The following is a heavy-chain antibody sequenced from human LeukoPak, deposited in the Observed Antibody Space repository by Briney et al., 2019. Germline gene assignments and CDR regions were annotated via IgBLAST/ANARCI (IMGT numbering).Heavy chain of an antibody. CDR1: GFTFSSSA. CDR2: IGSSGSIM. CDR3: SGQYSSSSVVDY. Sequence: GGSLRLSCATSGFTFSSSAMSWVRQAPGKGLEWVSYIGSSGSIMYSADYVKGRFTISRDNAKNSLYLQMNSLRAEDTAIYYCSGQYSSSSVVDYWGQGTLVTVSS. V-gene: IGHV3-48*03. J-gene: IGHJ4*02. D-gene: IGHD6-6*01.